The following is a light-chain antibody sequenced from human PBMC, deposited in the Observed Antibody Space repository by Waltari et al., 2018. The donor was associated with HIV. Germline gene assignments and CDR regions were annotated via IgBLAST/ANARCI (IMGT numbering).Light chain of an antibody. CDR3: QSYDSSLSGWV. J-gene: IGLJ3*02. CDR2: ANT. CDR1: SSNIGSGYD. Sequence: QSVLTQPPSVSGAPGQRVTISCSGGSSNIGSGYDVHWYQQFPGPAPKVLIYANTNRPSGVPVRCAGSRSGYSASLVITGLQAGDDADYYCQSYDSSLSGWVFGGGTKLTVL. V-gene: IGLV1-40*01.